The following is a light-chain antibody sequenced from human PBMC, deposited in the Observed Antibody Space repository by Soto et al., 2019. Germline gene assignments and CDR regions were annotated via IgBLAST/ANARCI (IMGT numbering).Light chain of an antibody. V-gene: IGKV2-28*01. J-gene: IGKJ1*01. CDR2: LGS. CDR1: QSLLHSNGYNY. Sequence: ILITQTPLSLPVTPGDPASISCRSSQSLLHSNGYNYLDWYLQKPGQSPQLLIYLGSNRASGVPDRFSGSGSGTDFTLKISRVEAEDVGVYYCMQALQGTWTFGQGTKV. CDR3: MQALQGTWT.